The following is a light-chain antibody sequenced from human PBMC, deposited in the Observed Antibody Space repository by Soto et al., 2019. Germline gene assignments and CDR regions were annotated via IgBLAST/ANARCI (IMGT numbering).Light chain of an antibody. J-gene: IGKJ4*01. CDR3: QQYDNLPLP. CDR1: QCISRY. CDR2: DAS. V-gene: IGKV1-33*01. Sequence: DVQRTQSASTVSAPVGDRVTITCRASQCISRYLAWYQQKPGKAPKLLIYDASNLETGVPSRFSGSGSGTDFTFTISSLQPEDIATYYCQQYDNLPLPFGGGTKVDIK.